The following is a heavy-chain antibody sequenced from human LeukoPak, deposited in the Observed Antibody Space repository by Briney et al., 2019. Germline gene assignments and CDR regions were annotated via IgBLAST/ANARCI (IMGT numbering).Heavy chain of an antibody. Sequence: RSGGSLRLSCAASGFTFSKYWMQWVRQAPGKGLEWVAVIKEDGSEIHYVDSVKGRFTISRDYAENALYLQMNSLRAEDTAVYYCAKDRYSSGWYDAFDIWGQGTMVTVSS. CDR2: IKEDGSEI. CDR1: GFTFSKYW. J-gene: IGHJ3*02. V-gene: IGHV3-7*03. CDR3: AKDRYSSGWYDAFDI. D-gene: IGHD6-19*01.